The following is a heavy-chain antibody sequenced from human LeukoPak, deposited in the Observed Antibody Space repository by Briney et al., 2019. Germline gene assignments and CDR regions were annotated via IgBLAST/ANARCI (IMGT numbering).Heavy chain of an antibody. J-gene: IGHJ4*02. Sequence: GGSLRLSCAASGFTFSNAWMSWVRQAPGKGLEWVGRIKSKTDGGTTDYAAPVKGRFTISRDDSKNTLYLQMNSLKTEDTAVYYCTTNHIVGAPMGPDYWGQGTLVTVSS. V-gene: IGHV3-15*01. D-gene: IGHD1-26*01. CDR1: GFTFSNAW. CDR2: IKSKTDGGTT. CDR3: TTNHIVGAPMGPDY.